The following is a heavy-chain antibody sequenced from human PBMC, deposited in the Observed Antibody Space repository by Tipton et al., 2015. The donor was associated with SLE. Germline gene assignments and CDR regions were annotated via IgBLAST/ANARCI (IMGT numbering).Heavy chain of an antibody. J-gene: IGHJ4*02. CDR2: INHSGRT. CDR3: ARTYYYGSGSYMPRYYFDY. Sequence: TLSLTCAVYGGSFSGYYWSWIRQPPGKGLEWIGEINHSGRTNYNPSLKSRVTISVDTAKNQFSLKLSSVTAADTAVYYCARTYYYGSGSYMPRYYFDYWGQGTLVTVSS. V-gene: IGHV4-34*01. D-gene: IGHD3-10*01. CDR1: GGSFSGYY.